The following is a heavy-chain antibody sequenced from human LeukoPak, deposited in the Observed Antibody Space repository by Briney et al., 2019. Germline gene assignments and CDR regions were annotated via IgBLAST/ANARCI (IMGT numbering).Heavy chain of an antibody. J-gene: IGHJ4*02. D-gene: IGHD3-10*01. Sequence: ASVKVSCKASGYTFTDYYMHWVRRAPGQGLEWMGWISPNNGGTNYAQKFQGRVTMTRDTSIGTAYMELSRLRSDDTAVYYCAGGIASYSSSYFDYWGQGALVTVSS. CDR1: GYTFTDYY. CDR3: AGGIASYSSSYFDY. CDR2: ISPNNGGT. V-gene: IGHV1-2*02.